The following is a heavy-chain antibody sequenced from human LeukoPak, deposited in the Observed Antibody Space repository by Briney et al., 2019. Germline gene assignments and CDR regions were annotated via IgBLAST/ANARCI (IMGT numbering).Heavy chain of an antibody. V-gene: IGHV4-59*08. CDR3: ARHGRSTVNFDC. Sequence: SDTLSLTCTVSGGSMTSYYWSWIRQPPGKGLEWIGFVHYSGRTTYNPSLKSRVTMSADTSENQFSLRLSSVTAADTAVYYCARHGRSTVNFDCWGQGTRVTVSS. CDR2: VHYSGRT. J-gene: IGHJ4*02. D-gene: IGHD4-17*01. CDR1: GGSMTSYY.